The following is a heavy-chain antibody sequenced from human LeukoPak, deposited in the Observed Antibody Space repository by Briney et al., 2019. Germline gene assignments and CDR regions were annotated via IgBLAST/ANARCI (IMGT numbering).Heavy chain of an antibody. Sequence: GGSLRLSCAASGFTFSSYGMHWVRQAPGKGLEWVAVISYDGSNKYYADSVKGRFTISRDNSKNTLYLQMNSLRAEDTAVYYCASNEQWQLPFDYWGQGTLVTVSS. CDR1: GFTFSSYG. J-gene: IGHJ4*02. CDR3: ASNEQWQLPFDY. D-gene: IGHD6-19*01. V-gene: IGHV3-30*03. CDR2: ISYDGSNK.